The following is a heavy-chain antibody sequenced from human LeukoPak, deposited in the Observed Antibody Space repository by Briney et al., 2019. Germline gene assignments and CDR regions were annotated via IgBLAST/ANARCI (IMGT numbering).Heavy chain of an antibody. V-gene: IGHV3-23*01. CDR2: IRGSVGIT. CDR3: AKGPEILFGELLQNYFVY. D-gene: IGHD3-10*02. CDR1: RFTFSSYA. Sequence: GGSLRVSCAPSRFTFSSYAMSLVRQDPGEGLERASAIRGSVGITYYAHYVKGRFTIYRDNSKNTLYLQMNSLRAEDTAVYHCAKGPEILFGELLQNYFVYWGQGTLVTVSS. J-gene: IGHJ4*02.